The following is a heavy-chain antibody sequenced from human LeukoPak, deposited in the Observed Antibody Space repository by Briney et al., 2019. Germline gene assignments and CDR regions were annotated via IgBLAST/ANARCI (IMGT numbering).Heavy chain of an antibody. Sequence: SETLSLTCAVYGGSFSGYYWSWIRQPPGKGLEWIGEINHSGSTNYNPSLKSRVTISVDTSKNQFSLKLSSVTAADTAVYYCGRALTYYDFWSTYYYYYMDVWGKGTTVTVSS. D-gene: IGHD3-3*01. V-gene: IGHV4-34*01. CDR1: GGSFSGYY. J-gene: IGHJ6*03. CDR2: INHSGST. CDR3: GRALTYYDFWSTYYYYYMDV.